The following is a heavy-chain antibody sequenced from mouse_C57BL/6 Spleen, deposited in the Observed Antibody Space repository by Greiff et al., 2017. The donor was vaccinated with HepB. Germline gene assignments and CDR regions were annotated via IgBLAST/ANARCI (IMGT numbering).Heavy chain of an antibody. Sequence: VQLQQSGAELARPGASVKLSCKASGYTFTSYGISWVKQRTGQGLEWIGEIYPRSGNTYYNEKFKGKATLTADKSSSTAYMELRSLTSEDSAVYFCARYRSGDGNYSFAYWGQRTLVTVSA. CDR3: ARYRSGDGNYSFAY. CDR1: GYTFTSYG. V-gene: IGHV1-81*01. CDR2: IYPRSGNT. J-gene: IGHJ3*01. D-gene: IGHD2-1*01.